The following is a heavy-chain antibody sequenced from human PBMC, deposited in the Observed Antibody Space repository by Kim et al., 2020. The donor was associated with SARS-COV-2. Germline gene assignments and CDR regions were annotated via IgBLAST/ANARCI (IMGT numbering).Heavy chain of an antibody. Sequence: SETLSLTCTVSGGSVSSGSYYWSWIRQPPGKGLEWIGYIYYSGSTNYNPSLKSRVTISVDTSKNQFSLKLSSVTAADTAVYYCARDGCSGGSCYSGGYNWFDPWGQGTLVTVSS. V-gene: IGHV4-61*01. CDR1: GGSVSSGSYY. CDR3: ARDGCSGGSCYSGGYNWFDP. J-gene: IGHJ5*02. CDR2: IYYSGST. D-gene: IGHD2-15*01.